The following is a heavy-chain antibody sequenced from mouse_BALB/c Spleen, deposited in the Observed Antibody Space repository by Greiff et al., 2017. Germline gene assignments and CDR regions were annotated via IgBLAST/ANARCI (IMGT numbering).Heavy chain of an antibody. J-gene: IGHJ4*01. V-gene: IGHV2-9*02. CDR2: IWAGGST. CDR3: ARAYYYRYDDHYYAMDY. CDR1: GFSLTSYG. D-gene: IGHD2-14*01. Sequence: QVQLKQSGPGLVAPSQSLSITCTVSGFSLTSYGVHWVRQPPGKGLEWLGVIWAGGSTNYNSALMTRLSISKDNSKSQVFLKMNSLQTDDTAMYYCARAYYYRYDDHYYAMDYWGQGTSVTFSS.